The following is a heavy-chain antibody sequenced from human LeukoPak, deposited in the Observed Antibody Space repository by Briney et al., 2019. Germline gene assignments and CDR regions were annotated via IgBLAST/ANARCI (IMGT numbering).Heavy chain of an antibody. CDR3: ARGPKPYSLDAFDI. CDR2: INPNSGGT. V-gene: IGHV1-2*02. J-gene: IGHJ3*02. Sequence: GASVKVSCKASGYTFTGYYMHWVRQAPGQGLEWMGWINPNSGGTNYAQKFQGRVTMTRDTSISTAYMELSRLRSDDTAVYYCARGPKPYSLDAFDIWGQGTMVTVSS. CDR1: GYTFTGYY. D-gene: IGHD5-18*01.